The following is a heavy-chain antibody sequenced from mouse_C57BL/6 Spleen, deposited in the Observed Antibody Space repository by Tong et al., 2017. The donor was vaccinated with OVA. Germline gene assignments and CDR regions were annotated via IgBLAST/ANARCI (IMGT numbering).Heavy chain of an antibody. CDR3: ARADGYYGYFDV. CDR2: ISSGSSTI. Sequence: EVQLQESGGGLVKPGGSLKLSCAASGFTFSDYGMHWVRQAPEKGLEWVAYISSGSSTIYYADTVKGRFTISRDNAKNTLFLQMTSLRSEDTAMYYCARADGYYGYFDVWGTGTTVTVSS. CDR1: GFTFSDYG. V-gene: IGHV5-17*01. J-gene: IGHJ1*03. D-gene: IGHD2-3*01.